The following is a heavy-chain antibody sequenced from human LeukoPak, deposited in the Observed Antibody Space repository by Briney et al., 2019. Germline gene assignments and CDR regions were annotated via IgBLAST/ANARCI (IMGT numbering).Heavy chain of an antibody. CDR3: ARVVVAATRIFDY. Sequence: PSETLSLTCAVYGGSFSGYYWSWIRQPPGKGLEWIGEINHSGSTNYNPSHKSQVTISVDTSKNQFSLKLSSVTAADTAVYYCARVVVAATRIFDYWGQGTLVTVSS. V-gene: IGHV4-34*01. CDR2: INHSGST. D-gene: IGHD2-15*01. CDR1: GGSFSGYY. J-gene: IGHJ4*02.